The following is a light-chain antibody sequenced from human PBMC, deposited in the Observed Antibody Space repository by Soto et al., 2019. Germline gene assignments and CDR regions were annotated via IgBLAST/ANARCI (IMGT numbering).Light chain of an antibody. CDR3: AAWDDNLSGYV. J-gene: IGLJ1*01. Sequence: QSVLTQPSSASGTTGQRVTISCSGSSPNIGSNFVYWYQQLPGAAPKLLIYRDSQRASGVPDRFSGSKSGTSASLAISGLRSEDEADYHCAAWDDNLSGYVFGTGTKLTVL. CDR2: RDS. CDR1: SPNIGSNF. V-gene: IGLV1-47*01.